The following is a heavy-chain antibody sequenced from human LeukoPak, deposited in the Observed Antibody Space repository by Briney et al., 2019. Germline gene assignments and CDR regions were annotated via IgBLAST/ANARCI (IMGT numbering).Heavy chain of an antibody. CDR1: GGSISSHY. J-gene: IGHJ3*02. D-gene: IGHD3-9*01. Sequence: PSETLSLTCTVSGGSISSHYWSWIRKPQGKGLEWIGYIYYIGSTNYNPSLKSRVTISVDTSKNQFSLKLSSVTAADTAVYYCARVTVLTQNAFDIWGQGTMVTVSS. CDR2: IYYIGST. CDR3: ARVTVLTQNAFDI. V-gene: IGHV4-59*11.